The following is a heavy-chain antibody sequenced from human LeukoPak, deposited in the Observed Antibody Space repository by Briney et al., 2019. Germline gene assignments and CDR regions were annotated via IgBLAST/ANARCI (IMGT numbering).Heavy chain of an antibody. CDR1: GFTFSSYW. D-gene: IGHD6-19*01. V-gene: IGHV3-7*03. CDR3: AKVGYSSGWYQGGAFDI. CDR2: IKQDGSEK. J-gene: IGHJ3*02. Sequence: PGGSLRLSCAASGFTFSSYWMSWVRQAPGRGLEWVANIKQDGSEKYYVDSVKGRFTISRDNAKNSLYLQMNSLRAEDTAVYYCAKVGYSSGWYQGGAFDIWGQGTMVTVSS.